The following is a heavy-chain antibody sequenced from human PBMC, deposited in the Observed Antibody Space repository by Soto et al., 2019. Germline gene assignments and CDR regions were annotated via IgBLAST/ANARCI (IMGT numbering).Heavy chain of an antibody. V-gene: IGHV4-59*08. J-gene: IGHJ5*02. Sequence: SETLSLPCTVSGGSISSHYCSWIRQPPGKGLEWIGYIYYSGSTNYNPSLKSRVTISVDTSKNQFSLKLSSVTAADTAVYYCGTNTRNVPAVRTHFDPLVKGNLVTVSS. CDR3: GTNTRNVPAVRTHFDP. CDR1: GGSISSHY. D-gene: IGHD2-2*01. CDR2: IYYSGST.